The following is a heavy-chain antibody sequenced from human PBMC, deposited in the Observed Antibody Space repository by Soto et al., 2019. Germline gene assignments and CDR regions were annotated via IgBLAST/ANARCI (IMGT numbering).Heavy chain of an antibody. CDR2: IYYSGGT. D-gene: IGHD6-19*01. J-gene: IGHJ5*02. CDR1: GAALSSGGYF. Sequence: SSETLSVTCTVSGAALSSGGYFYTWVRQPPGKGLEWLGYIYYSGGTNYNPSLKSRVTISLDKSKSQFSLRLISVTAADTAVYYRTREQSDDNYFDPWGQGTLVTVSS. CDR3: TREQSDDNYFDP. V-gene: IGHV4-61*08.